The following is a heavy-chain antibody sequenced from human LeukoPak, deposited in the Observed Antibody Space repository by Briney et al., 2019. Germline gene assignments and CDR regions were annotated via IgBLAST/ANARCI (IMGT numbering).Heavy chain of an antibody. V-gene: IGHV3-7*01. CDR2: IKQDGSEK. Sequence: GGSLRLSCAASGFTFSSYWMSWVRQAPGKGLEWVANIKQDGSEKYYVDSVKGRFTISRDNAKNSLYLQMNSLRAEDTAVYYCAGLMGERWLQFEWFFDYWGQGTLVTVSS. CDR1: GFTFSSYW. J-gene: IGHJ4*02. CDR3: AGLMGERWLQFEWFFDY. D-gene: IGHD5-24*01.